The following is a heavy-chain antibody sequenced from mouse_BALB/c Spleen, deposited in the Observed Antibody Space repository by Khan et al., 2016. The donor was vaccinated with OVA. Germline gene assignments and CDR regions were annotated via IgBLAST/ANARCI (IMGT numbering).Heavy chain of an antibody. D-gene: IGHD2-13*01. J-gene: IGHJ3*01. V-gene: IGHV3-2*02. CDR3: ARGDFDCACFAY. CDR1: GYSITSDFA. Sequence: EVQLQESGPGLVKPSQSLSLTCTVTGYSITSDFAWNWIRQFPGNKLEWMGFISYSGSTTYNPSLKSRISITRDTSKNQFFLQLNSVTTEDTATYCCARGDFDCACFAYWGQGTPLTVSA. CDR2: ISYSGST.